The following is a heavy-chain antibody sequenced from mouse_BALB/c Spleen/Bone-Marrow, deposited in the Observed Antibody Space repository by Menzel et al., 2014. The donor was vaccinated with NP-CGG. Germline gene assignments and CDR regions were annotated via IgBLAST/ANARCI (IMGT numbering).Heavy chain of an antibody. J-gene: IGHJ3*01. D-gene: IGHD3-1*01. CDR1: GFTFSNYW. CDR3: TTGFAY. V-gene: IGHV6-6*02. Sequence: EVQRAESGGGLVQPGGSMKLFCVASGFTFSNYWMNWVRQSPEKGLEWVAEIRLKSNNYATHYAESVKGRFAISRDDSKSSVYLQMNNLRAEDTGIYYCTTGFAYWGQGTLVTVSA. CDR2: IRLKSNNYAT.